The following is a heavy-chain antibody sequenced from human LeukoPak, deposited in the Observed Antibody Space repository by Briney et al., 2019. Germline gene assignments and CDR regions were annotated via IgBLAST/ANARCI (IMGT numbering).Heavy chain of an antibody. D-gene: IGHD3-10*02. Sequence: GGSLRLSCAASGFTFNDYAMTWVRQAPGKGLEWLSTISGGGGSTYYADSVKGRFTISRDNAKNSLYLQMNSLRAEDTAVYYCAELGITMIGGVWGKGTTVTISS. J-gene: IGHJ6*04. CDR2: ISGGGGST. CDR1: GFTFNDYA. CDR3: AELGITMIGGV. V-gene: IGHV3-23*01.